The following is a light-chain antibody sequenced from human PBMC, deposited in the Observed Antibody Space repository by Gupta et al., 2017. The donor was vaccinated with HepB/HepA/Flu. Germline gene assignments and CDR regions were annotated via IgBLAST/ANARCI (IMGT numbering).Light chain of an antibody. J-gene: IGKJ1*01. CDR1: QSVSSW. V-gene: IGKV1-5*03. CDR2: KTS. CDR3: QQYNSYSWT. Sequence: DIKMTQSPSYLSASVGDIVTITCRASQSVSSWLAWYQQKPGKAPKLVFYKTSSLDSGVSSSFSGSRSWTEFTLTISSLQPVDFSTYYCQQYNSYSWTFGQGTKVEIK.